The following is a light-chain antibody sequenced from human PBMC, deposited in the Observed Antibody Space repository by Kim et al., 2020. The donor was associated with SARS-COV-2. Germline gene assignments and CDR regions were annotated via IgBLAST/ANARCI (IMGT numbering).Light chain of an antibody. CDR2: DAS. CDR1: QSVSDF. J-gene: IGKJ2*01. Sequence: EIVLTHSPATLSLSPGERATLSCRASQSVSDFLAWYQQKPGQAPRLLIYDASNRATGIPARFRGSGSGTDFTLTITSLEPEDFAVYFCQHRYNWPPVRVGQGTKLEI. CDR3: QHRYNWPPVR. V-gene: IGKV3-11*01.